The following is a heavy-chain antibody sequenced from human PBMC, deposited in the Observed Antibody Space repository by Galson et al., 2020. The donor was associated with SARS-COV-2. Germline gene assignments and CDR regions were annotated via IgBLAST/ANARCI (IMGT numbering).Heavy chain of an antibody. CDR1: GFTFSDYG. J-gene: IGHJ4*02. Sequence: GEPLKISCAASGFTFSDYGIHWVRQAPGKGLEWVAVIWYDGSRRYYADSVRGRFTISRDSSKNTAYLQMNSLRAEDTAVYFCARAMITDYDDDGESFDCWGPGTLVTVSS. CDR2: IWYDGSRR. D-gene: IGHD4-17*01. V-gene: IGHV3-33*01. CDR3: ARAMITDYDDDGESFDC.